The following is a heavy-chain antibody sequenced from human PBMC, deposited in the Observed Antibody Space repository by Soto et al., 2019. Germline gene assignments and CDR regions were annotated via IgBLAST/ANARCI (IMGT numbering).Heavy chain of an antibody. D-gene: IGHD3-9*01. CDR3: AREEGFITIEGGNAFDI. J-gene: IGHJ3*02. CDR2: IYYSGST. Sequence: QVQLQESGPGLVKPSQTLSLTCTVSGGSISSGGYYWSWIRQHPGKGLEWLGYIYYSGSTYYNPSLKSRVTISVDTSKSQFSLKLSSVTAADTAVYYCAREEGFITIEGGNAFDIWGQGRMVTVSS. CDR1: GGSISSGGYY. V-gene: IGHV4-31*03.